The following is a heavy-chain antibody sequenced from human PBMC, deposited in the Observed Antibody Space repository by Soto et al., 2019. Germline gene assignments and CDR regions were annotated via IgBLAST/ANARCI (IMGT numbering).Heavy chain of an antibody. J-gene: IGHJ5*02. D-gene: IGHD3-10*01. CDR3: ARGQGTRENWFDP. CDR2: IYHSGST. V-gene: IGHV4-4*02. CDR1: GGSISSSNW. Sequence: LRRTLSLTCAVSGGSISSSNWWSWVRQPPGKGLEWIGEIYHSGSTNYNPSLKSRVTISVDKSKNQFSLKLSSVTAADTAVYYCARGQGTRENWFDPWGQGTLVTVSS.